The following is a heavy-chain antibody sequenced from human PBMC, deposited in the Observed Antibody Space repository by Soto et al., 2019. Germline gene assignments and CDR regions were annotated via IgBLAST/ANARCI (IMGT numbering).Heavy chain of an antibody. D-gene: IGHD2-8*01. V-gene: IGHV3-23*01. Sequence: EVQLLESGGGLVQPGGSLRLSCAASGFTFSTYAVNWVRQAPGKGPEWVSVISGSGGDTKYADSVKGRFTISRDNSKNTLYLQMNILRVEDTAVYYCARKFYYKSVNYHPDVFDMWGQGTMVTVS. CDR3: ARKFYYKSVNYHPDVFDM. CDR1: GFTFSTYA. J-gene: IGHJ3*02. CDR2: ISGSGGDT.